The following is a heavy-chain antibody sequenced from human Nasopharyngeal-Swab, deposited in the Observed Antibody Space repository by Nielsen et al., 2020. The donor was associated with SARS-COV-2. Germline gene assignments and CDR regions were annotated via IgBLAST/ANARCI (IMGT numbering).Heavy chain of an antibody. CDR3: ANHGDYGETYYYMDV. J-gene: IGHJ6*03. CDR2: ISGSGGST. CDR1: GFTFSSYA. D-gene: IGHD4-17*01. V-gene: IGHV3-23*01. Sequence: GESLKISCAASGFTFSSYAMSWVRQAPGKGLEWVSAISGSGGSTYYADSVKGRFTISRDNSKNTLYLQMNSLRAEDTAVYYCANHGDYGETYYYMDVWGKGTTVTVSS.